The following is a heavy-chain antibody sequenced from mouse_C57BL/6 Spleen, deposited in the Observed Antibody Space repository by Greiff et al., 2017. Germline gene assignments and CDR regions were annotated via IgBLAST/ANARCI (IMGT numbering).Heavy chain of an antibody. V-gene: IGHV1-26*01. Sequence: EVQLQQSGPELVKPGASVKISCKASGYTFTDYYMNWVKQSHGKSLEWIGDINPNNGGTSYNQKFKGKATLTVDKSSSTAYMELRSLTSEDSAVYYCARYTRDYDVFAYWGQGTLVTVSA. J-gene: IGHJ3*01. D-gene: IGHD2-4*01. CDR2: INPNNGGT. CDR1: GYTFTDYY. CDR3: ARYTRDYDVFAY.